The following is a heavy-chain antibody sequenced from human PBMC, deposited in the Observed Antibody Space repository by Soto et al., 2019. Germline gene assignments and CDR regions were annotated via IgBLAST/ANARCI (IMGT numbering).Heavy chain of an antibody. CDR3: AGPRVGATTRTFHY. D-gene: IGHD1-26*01. CDR1: GGSFSGYY. J-gene: IGHJ4*02. V-gene: IGHV4-34*01. CDR2: INHSGST. Sequence: LSLTCAVYGGSFSGYYWSWIRQPPGKGLEWIGEINHSGSTNYNPSLKSRVTISVDTSKNQFSLKLSSVTAADTAVYYCAGPRVGATTRTFHYCGQGPLVTVSS.